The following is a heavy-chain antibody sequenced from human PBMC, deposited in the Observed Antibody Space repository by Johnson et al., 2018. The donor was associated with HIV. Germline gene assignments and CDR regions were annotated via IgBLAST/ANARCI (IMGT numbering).Heavy chain of an antibody. J-gene: IGHJ3*02. D-gene: IGHD5-18*01. V-gene: IGHV3-9*01. CDR3: AKDKGIQLWLNAFDI. CDR2: ISWNSGSI. CDR1: GFIFSSYA. Sequence: VQLVESGGGVVQPGRSLRLSCPASGFIFSSYAMHWVRQAPGKGLEWVSGISWNSGSIGYADSVKGQFTISRDNAKNSLYLQMNSLRAEDTALYYCAKDKGIQLWLNAFDIWGQGTMVTVSS.